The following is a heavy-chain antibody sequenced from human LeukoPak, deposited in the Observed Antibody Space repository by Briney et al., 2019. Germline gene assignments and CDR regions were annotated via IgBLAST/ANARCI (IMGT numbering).Heavy chain of an antibody. CDR1: GGSISRGGYY. CDR3: ARSRGLWPDY. V-gene: IGHV4-31*03. Sequence: PSETLSLTCTVSGGSISRGGYYCSWIRQHPGKGLEWIGFIYHSGSTYYNPSLKSRVTISVDTSKNQFSLKLSSVTAADTAVYYCARSRGLWPDYWGQGTLVTVSS. J-gene: IGHJ4*02. D-gene: IGHD5-18*01. CDR2: IYHSGST.